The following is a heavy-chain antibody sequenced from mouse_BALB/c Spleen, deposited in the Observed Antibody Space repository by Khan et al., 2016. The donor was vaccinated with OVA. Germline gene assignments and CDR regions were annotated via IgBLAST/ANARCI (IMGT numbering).Heavy chain of an antibody. Sequence: QVQLQQSGAELARPGASVKMSCKASGYTFTSYTIHWIKERPGQGLEWIGYINPSNGYTNYNQKFRDKATLTTDKSSNTAYLQLSSLTSDDSAVYNGVRDGAYHRNDGWFAYWGQGTLVTVSA. CDR1: GYTFTSYT. J-gene: IGHJ3*01. CDR3: VRDGAYHRNDGWFAY. D-gene: IGHD2-14*01. V-gene: IGHV1-4*01. CDR2: INPSNGYT.